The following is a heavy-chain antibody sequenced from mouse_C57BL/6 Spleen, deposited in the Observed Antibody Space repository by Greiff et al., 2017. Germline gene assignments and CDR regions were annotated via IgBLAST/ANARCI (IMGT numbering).Heavy chain of an antibody. J-gene: IGHJ1*03. CDR2: ICPSDSET. CDR3: ARPPYYYGSSYDWYFDV. Sequence: VQLQQPGAELVRPGSSVKLSCKASGYTFTSYWMDWVKQRPGQGLEWIGNICPSDSETHYNQQFKDKATLTVDKTSSTAYMQLSSLTSEDSAVYYCARPPYYYGSSYDWYFDVWGTGTTVTVSS. CDR1: GYTFTSYW. V-gene: IGHV1-61*01. D-gene: IGHD1-1*01.